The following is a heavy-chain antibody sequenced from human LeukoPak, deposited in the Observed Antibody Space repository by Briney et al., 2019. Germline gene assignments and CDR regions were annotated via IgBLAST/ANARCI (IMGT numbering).Heavy chain of an antibody. CDR3: ARRGGRWLPTYYFDY. Sequence: NTSETLSLTCTVSGGSISSYYWSWIRQPPGKGLEWIGYIYYSGSTNYNPSLKSRVTISVDKSKNQFSLRLSSVTAADTAVYYCARRGGRWLPTYYFDYWGQGTLVTVSS. J-gene: IGHJ4*02. CDR2: IYYSGST. V-gene: IGHV4-59*12. CDR1: GGSISSYY. D-gene: IGHD5-24*01.